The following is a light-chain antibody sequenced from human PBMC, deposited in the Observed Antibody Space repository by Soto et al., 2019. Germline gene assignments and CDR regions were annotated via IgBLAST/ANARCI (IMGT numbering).Light chain of an antibody. V-gene: IGLV2-14*01. J-gene: IGLJ1*01. Sequence: QSVLTQPASVSGSPGQSIAISCTGTSGDVGGYDYVSWYQQHPDKAPKLMIYEVTKRPSWVSNRFSGSKSGNTASLTISGLQPEDEADYSSSSHTGGSTRVFGSGTKVTVL. CDR3: SSHTGGSTRV. CDR2: EVT. CDR1: SGDVGGYDY.